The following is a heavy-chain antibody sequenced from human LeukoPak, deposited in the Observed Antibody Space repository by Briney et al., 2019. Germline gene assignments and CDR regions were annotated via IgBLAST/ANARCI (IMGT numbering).Heavy chain of an antibody. D-gene: IGHD1-1*01. CDR3: AKRGSQLERRWGLFAP. CDR1: GGSLTTNY. CDR2: SDHRGST. J-gene: IGHJ5*02. Sequence: PSETLSLTCAVDGGSLTTNYWGWLRQPPGKGLEWIGESDHRGSTNYSPSLRSRVSIFVDASKNHFSLRLNSVTAADTAVYYCAKRGSQLERRWGLFAPWGQGTLVTVSS. V-gene: IGHV4-34*01.